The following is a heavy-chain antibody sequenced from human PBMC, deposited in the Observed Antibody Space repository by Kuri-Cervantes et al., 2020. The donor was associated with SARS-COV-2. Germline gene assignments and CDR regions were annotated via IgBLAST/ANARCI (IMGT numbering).Heavy chain of an antibody. CDR1: GGTFSSYA. Sequence: SVKVSCKASGGTFSSYAISWVRQAPGQGLEWMGGIIPIFGTANYAQKFQGRVTITADESTSTAYMELSSLRSEDTAVYYCARVRVVPAASDAFDIWGQGTMVTVSS. V-gene: IGHV1-69*13. D-gene: IGHD2-2*01. CDR3: ARVRVVPAASDAFDI. CDR2: IIPIFGTA. J-gene: IGHJ3*02.